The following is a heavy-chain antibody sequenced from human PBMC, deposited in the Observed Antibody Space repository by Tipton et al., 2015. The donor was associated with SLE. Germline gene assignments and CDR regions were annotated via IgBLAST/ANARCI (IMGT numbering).Heavy chain of an antibody. Sequence: QLVQSGAEVRVPGESLKISCKVSGYSFTSYWIGWVRQMPGKGLEWLGIIYPDDSDTTNSPSFQGQVTISVDKSISTAYLQWSSLKASDTAMYFCARHLTGDPFHFWGPGTMVTVSS. J-gene: IGHJ3*01. CDR3: ARHLTGDPFHF. CDR1: GYSFTSYW. D-gene: IGHD7-27*01. V-gene: IGHV5-51*01. CDR2: IYPDDSDT.